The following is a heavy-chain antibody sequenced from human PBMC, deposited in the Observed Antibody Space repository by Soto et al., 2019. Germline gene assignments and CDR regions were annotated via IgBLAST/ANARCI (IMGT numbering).Heavy chain of an antibody. V-gene: IGHV4-31*03. CDR2: IHNSGTT. Sequence: QVQLQESGPGLVKPSQTLSLTCTVSGGSISSGGYYWSWIRQHPGKGLEYIGYIHNSGTTYYNPSLQRRVTISMDTSKNHFSLTLSSVTAADTAVYYCARDRRDWFDPWGQGTLVTVSS. J-gene: IGHJ5*02. CDR3: ARDRRDWFDP. CDR1: GGSISSGGYY.